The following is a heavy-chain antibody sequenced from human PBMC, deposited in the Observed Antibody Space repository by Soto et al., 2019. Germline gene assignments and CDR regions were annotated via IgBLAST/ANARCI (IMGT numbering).Heavy chain of an antibody. CDR3: AKLPFSITMIVVVITTSYFDY. CDR1: GFTFSSYA. Sequence: GGSLRLSCAASGFTFSSYAMSWVRQAPGKGLEWVSAISGSGGSTYYADSVKGRFTISRDNSKNTLYLQMNSLRAEDTAVYYCAKLPFSITMIVVVITTSYFDYWGQGTLVTVSS. V-gene: IGHV3-23*01. J-gene: IGHJ4*02. D-gene: IGHD3-22*01. CDR2: ISGSGGST.